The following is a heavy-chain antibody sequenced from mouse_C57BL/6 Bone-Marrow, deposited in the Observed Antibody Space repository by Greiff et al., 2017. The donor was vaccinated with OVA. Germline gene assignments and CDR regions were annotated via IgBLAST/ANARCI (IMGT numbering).Heavy chain of an antibody. V-gene: IGHV1-55*01. CDR2: IYPGSGST. CDR1: GYTFTSYW. J-gene: IGHJ2*01. D-gene: IGHD1-2*01. CDR3: ARQAFITTTCYFDY. Sequence: QVQLKQPGAELVKPGASVKMSCKASGYTFTSYWITWVKQRPGQGLEWIGDIYPGSGSTNYNEKFKSKATLTVDTSSSTAYMQLSSLTSEDSAVYYCARQAFITTTCYFDYWGQGTTLTVSS.